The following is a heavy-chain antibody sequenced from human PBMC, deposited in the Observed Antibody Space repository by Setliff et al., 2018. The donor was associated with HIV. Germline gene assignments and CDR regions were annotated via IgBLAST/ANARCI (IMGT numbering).Heavy chain of an antibody. J-gene: IGHJ6*03. CDR2: IIPIFGTA. CDR3: ASDSPAARFEELEDHYYYFMDV. CDR1: GGPFTSA. D-gene: IGHD3-10*01. Sequence: SVKVSCKASGGPFTSAFNWVRQVPGQGLEWVGGIIPIFGTANYAQNFGGRVTITADHSTTTSYLQLNSLRFEDTAIYYCASDSPAARFEELEDHYYYFMDVWGKGTTVTV. V-gene: IGHV1-69*13.